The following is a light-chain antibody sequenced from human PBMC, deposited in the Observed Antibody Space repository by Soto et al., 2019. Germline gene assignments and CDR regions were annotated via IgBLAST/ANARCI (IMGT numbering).Light chain of an antibody. CDR2: DAS. CDR1: QSINTC. Sequence: ENVLTQSPATLSLSPGEGATLSCRASQSINTCLAWYQQKPGQAPRLLIYDASKRATGIPARFSGSGSGTNFTLTISSLEPEDFAVYYCQQRYSGWTFGQGTKVDIK. J-gene: IGKJ1*01. V-gene: IGKV3-11*01. CDR3: QQRYSGWT.